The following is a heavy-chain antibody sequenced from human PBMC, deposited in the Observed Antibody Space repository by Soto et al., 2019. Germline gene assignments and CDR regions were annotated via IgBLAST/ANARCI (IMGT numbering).Heavy chain of an antibody. D-gene: IGHD3-22*01. Sequence: QVQLVESGGGLVKPGGSLRLSCAASGFTFSDYYMSWIRQAPGKGLEWVSYISSSSSYTNYADSVKGRFTISRDNAKNSLYLQINSLRAEDTAVYYCVVSGYYYVDYYYGMDVWGQGTTVTVSS. CDR2: ISSSSSYT. CDR3: VVSGYYYVDYYYGMDV. J-gene: IGHJ6*02. CDR1: GFTFSDYY. V-gene: IGHV3-11*06.